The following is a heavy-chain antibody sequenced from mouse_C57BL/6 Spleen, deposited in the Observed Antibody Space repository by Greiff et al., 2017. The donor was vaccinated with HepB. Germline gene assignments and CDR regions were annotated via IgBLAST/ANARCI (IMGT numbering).Heavy chain of an antibody. D-gene: IGHD3-3*01. V-gene: IGHV1-69*01. J-gene: IGHJ2*01. CDR1: GYTFTSYW. CDR2: IDPSDSYT. CDR3: AARGTSFDY. Sequence: QVQLQQPGAELVMPGASVKLSCKASGYTFTSYWMHWVKQRPGQGLEWIGEIDPSDSYTNYNQKFKGKSTLTVDKSSSTAYMQLSSLTSEDSAVYYCAARGTSFDYWGQGTTLTVSS.